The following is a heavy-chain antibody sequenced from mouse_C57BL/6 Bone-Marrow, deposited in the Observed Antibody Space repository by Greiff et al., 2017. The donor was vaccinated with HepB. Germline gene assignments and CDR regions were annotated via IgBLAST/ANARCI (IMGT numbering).Heavy chain of an antibody. CDR1: GYTFSSYG. J-gene: IGHJ2*01. CDR3: ARWFIYYDYGFDY. V-gene: IGHV1-81*01. D-gene: IGHD2-4*01. Sequence: VQLQQSGAELARPGASVKLSCKASGYTFSSYGISWVKQRTGQGLEWIGEIYPRSGNTYYNEKFKGKATLTADKSSSTAYMELRSLTSEDSAVYFCARWFIYYDYGFDYWGQGTTLTVSS. CDR2: IYPRSGNT.